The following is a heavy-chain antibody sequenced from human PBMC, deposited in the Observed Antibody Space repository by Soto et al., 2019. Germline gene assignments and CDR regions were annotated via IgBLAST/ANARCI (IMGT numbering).Heavy chain of an antibody. J-gene: IGHJ6*02. CDR3: ARDNIQPPYGMDV. CDR1: GGSISRGDYY. V-gene: IGHV4-30-4*01. D-gene: IGHD5-18*01. CDR2: IYYSGST. Sequence: ASEPLSLTCTVSGGSISRGDYYWSWIRQPPGKGLEWIGYIYYSGSTYYNPSLKSRVTISVDTSKNQFSLKLHSVTAADTAVYYCARDNIQPPYGMDVWGQGTTVTVSS.